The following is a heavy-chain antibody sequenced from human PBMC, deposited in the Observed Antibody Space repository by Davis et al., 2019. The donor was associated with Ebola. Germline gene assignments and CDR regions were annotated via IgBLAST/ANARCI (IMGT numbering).Heavy chain of an antibody. CDR2: IKQDGSEK. CDR3: ARDFGGGSDQLWRQSGMDV. Sequence: GGSLRLSCAASGFTFSSYWMSWVRQAPGKGLEWVTNIKQDGSEKYYVDSVKGRFTISRDNAKNSLYLQMNSLRAEDTAVYYCARDFGGGSDQLWRQSGMDVWGKGTTVTVSS. V-gene: IGHV3-7*03. J-gene: IGHJ6*04. CDR1: GFTFSSYW. D-gene: IGHD3-16*02.